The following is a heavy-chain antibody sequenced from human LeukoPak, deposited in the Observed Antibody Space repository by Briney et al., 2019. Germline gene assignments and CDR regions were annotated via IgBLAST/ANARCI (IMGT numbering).Heavy chain of an antibody. V-gene: IGHV3-30-3*01. J-gene: IGHJ4*02. Sequence: PGESLRLSRAASGFTFSSYAMHWVRQAPGKGLEWVAVISYDGSNKYYADSVKGRFTISRDNSKNTLYLQMNSLRAEDTAVYYCAKDIMTTVTYGDFDYWGQGTLVTVSS. D-gene: IGHD4-11*01. CDR2: ISYDGSNK. CDR1: GFTFSSYA. CDR3: AKDIMTTVTYGDFDY.